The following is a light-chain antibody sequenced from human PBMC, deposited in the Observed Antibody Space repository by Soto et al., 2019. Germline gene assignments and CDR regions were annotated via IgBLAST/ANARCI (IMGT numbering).Light chain of an antibody. V-gene: IGKV1-5*03. CDR1: QSITDW. J-gene: IGKJ1*01. CDR3: QYWDDYSWT. CDR2: KAS. Sequence: DIQMTQSPSTLPASVGDRVTITCRASQSITDWLAGYQQKPGKAPKFLIYKASNLEGGVPSRFSGSGSGTEFTLTISSVQPDDFATYYCQYWDDYSWTFGQGTKVEIK.